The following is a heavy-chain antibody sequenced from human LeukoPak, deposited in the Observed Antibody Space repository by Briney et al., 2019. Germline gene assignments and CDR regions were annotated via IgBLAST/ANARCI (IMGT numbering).Heavy chain of an antibody. Sequence: SETLSLTCTVSGGSSSSSSYYWGRIRQHPGKGLEWIGSSYYSGSTYYNPSLKSRVTISVDTSKNQFSLKLSSVTAADTAVYYCARLAAYYGFDYWGQGTLVTVSS. CDR2: SYYSGST. D-gene: IGHD3-9*01. CDR1: GGSSSSSSYY. J-gene: IGHJ4*02. V-gene: IGHV4-39*01. CDR3: ARLAAYYGFDY.